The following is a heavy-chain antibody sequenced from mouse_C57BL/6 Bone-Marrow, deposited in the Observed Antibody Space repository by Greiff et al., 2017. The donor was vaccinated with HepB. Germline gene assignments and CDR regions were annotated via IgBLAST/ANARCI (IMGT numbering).Heavy chain of an antibody. CDR2: IRLKSDNYAT. D-gene: IGHD2-3*01. CDR3: TWLLRAMDY. CDR1: GFTFSNYW. V-gene: IGHV6-3*01. Sequence: EVQLQESGGGLVQPGGSMKLSCVASGFTFSNYWMNWVRQSPEKGLEWVAQIRLKSDNYATHYAESGKGRFTISRDDSKSSVYLQMNNLRAEDTGIYYCTWLLRAMDYWGQGTSVTVSS. J-gene: IGHJ4*01.